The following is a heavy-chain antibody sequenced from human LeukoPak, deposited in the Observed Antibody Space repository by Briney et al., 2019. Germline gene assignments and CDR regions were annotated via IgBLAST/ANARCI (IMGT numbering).Heavy chain of an antibody. J-gene: IGHJ4*02. CDR3: TRSGTYVFDF. Sequence: GGSLRLSCAASGFTFSNYWMSWVRQAPGKGLEWVANIKQDGSDIYYVDSVRGRFTISRDNAKNSLYLQMNSLRAEDTAVYYCTRSGTYVFDFWGQGTLVTVSS. CDR2: IKQDGSDI. D-gene: IGHD1-26*01. CDR1: GFTFSNYW. V-gene: IGHV3-7*01.